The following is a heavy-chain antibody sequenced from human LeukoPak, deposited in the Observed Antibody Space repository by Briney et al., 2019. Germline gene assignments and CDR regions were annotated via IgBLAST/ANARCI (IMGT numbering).Heavy chain of an antibody. CDR1: GGSISTYF. D-gene: IGHD3-10*01. CDR3: ARSALDTSGTYYNPQPFEY. CDR2: VYHSGST. Sequence: SESLSLTCTVSGGSISTYFWSWVRQPPGKGLEWIGYVYHSGSTNHNPSLKSRATILADTSKNHFSLSKTSVTAADTAVYYCARSALDTSGTYYNPQPFEYWGQGTLVIVSS. V-gene: IGHV4-59*01. J-gene: IGHJ4*02.